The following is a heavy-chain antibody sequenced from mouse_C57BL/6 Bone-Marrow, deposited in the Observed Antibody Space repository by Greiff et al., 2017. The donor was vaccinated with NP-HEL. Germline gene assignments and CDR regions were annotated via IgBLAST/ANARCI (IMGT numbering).Heavy chain of an antibody. V-gene: IGHV1-7*01. CDR3: ARFYYGSSYLYYFDY. D-gene: IGHD1-1*01. CDR1: GYTFTSYW. J-gene: IGHJ2*01. CDR2: INPSSGYT. Sequence: VQLQQSGAELATPGASVKLSCKASGYTFTSYWMHWVKQRPGQGLEWIGYINPSSGYTKYNQKFKDKATLTADKSSSTAYMQLSSLTYEDSAVYDCARFYYGSSYLYYFDYWGQGTTLTVSS.